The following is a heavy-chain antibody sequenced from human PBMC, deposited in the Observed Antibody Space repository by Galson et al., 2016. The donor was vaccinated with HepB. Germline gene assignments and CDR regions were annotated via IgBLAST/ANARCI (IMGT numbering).Heavy chain of an antibody. CDR1: GGSVSSGNYY. D-gene: IGHD3-10*01. CDR3: ARYGGGSVYYYGMDV. V-gene: IGHV4-61*01. J-gene: IGHJ6*02. Sequence: SETLSLTCTVSGGSVSSGNYYWSWIRQPPGKGLEWIGYIYYSGSTNYNPSLKSRVTISVDTSKNHVSLNLSSVTAADTAVYYCARYGGGSVYYYGMDVRGQGTTVTVSS. CDR2: IYYSGST.